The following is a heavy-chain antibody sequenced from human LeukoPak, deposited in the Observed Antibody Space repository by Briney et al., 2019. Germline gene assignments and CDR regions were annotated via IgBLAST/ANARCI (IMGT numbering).Heavy chain of an antibody. V-gene: IGHV3-21*01. Sequence: GGSLRLSCAASGFTFSSYSMNWVRQAPGKGLEWVSSISSSSSYIYYADSVKGRFTISRDNAKNSLYLQMNSLRAEDTAVYYCVREGYCSSTSCYPLDYWGQGTLVTVSS. CDR2: ISSSSSYI. CDR3: VREGYCSSTSCYPLDY. D-gene: IGHD2-2*01. CDR1: GFTFSSYS. J-gene: IGHJ4*02.